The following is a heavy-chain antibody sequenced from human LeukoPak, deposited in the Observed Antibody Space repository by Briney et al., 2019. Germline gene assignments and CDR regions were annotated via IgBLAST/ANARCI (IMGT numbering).Heavy chain of an antibody. J-gene: IGHJ4*02. D-gene: IGHD6-19*01. V-gene: IGHV3-49*03. Sequence: GGSLRVSCTGSGFTFGDYAMSWFRQAPERGLEYIGFIRSKGYGGTPEYAASVRGRFTISRDDSKSITYLQMNSVKSEDTAVYYCSREGGSGWAYDYWGQGTVVTVSS. CDR2: IRSKGYGGTP. CDR1: GFTFGDYA. CDR3: SREGGSGWAYDY.